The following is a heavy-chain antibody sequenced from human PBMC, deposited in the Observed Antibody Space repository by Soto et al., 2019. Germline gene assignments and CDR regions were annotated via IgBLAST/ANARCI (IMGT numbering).Heavy chain of an antibody. CDR3: ARDQGVAAAGITWFDP. V-gene: IGHV4-4*07. CDR1: GASMNSYH. CDR2: IHSSGST. Sequence: TLSLTCTVSGASMNSYHWSWIRQPAGKGLEWIGHIHSSGSTNYNPSLKSRVTMSVDTSKNQFSLRLMSLTAADTAVYYCARDQGVAAAGITWFDPWGQGSLVTVSS. D-gene: IGHD6-13*01. J-gene: IGHJ5*02.